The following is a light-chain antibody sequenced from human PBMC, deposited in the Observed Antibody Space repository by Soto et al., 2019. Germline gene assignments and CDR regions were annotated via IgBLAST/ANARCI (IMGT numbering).Light chain of an antibody. Sequence: QSVLTQPASVSGSPGQSITISCTGTSSVVGGYNYVSWYQQHPGDAPKLMIYHVSNRPSGVSNRFSGSKSGNTASLTISGLQAEDEADYYCSSYTSTTAYIFGTGTKVTVL. CDR2: HVS. CDR3: SSYTSTTAYI. J-gene: IGLJ1*01. CDR1: SSVVGGYNY. V-gene: IGLV2-14*03.